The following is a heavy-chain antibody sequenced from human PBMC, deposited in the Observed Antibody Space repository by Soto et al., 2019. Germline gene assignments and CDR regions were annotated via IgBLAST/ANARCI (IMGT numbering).Heavy chain of an antibody. J-gene: IGHJ6*02. CDR2: ISFDGSNT. CDR1: GFTFSIYA. D-gene: IGHD2-2*02. Sequence: GGSLRLSCAASGFTFSIYALHWVRQAPGKGLECVAVISFDGSNTLYADSVKGRFTISRDNSKNTLYVQMNSLRGEDTAVYYCARGRYCSGTSCYTDYYFGMDVWGQGTTVTVYS. V-gene: IGHV3-30-3*01. CDR3: ARGRYCSGTSCYTDYYFGMDV.